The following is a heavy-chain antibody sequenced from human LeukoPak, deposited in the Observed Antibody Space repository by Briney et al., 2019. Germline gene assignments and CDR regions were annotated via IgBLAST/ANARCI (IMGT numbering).Heavy chain of an antibody. V-gene: IGHV3-74*01. CDR2: INNEGSGT. J-gene: IGHJ4*02. D-gene: IGHD1-1*01. CDR1: GFSFSAYW. CDR3: VRYDVEARRFDY. Sequence: GGSLRLSCAASGFSFSAYWMHWVRHAPGKGLVWVSRINNEGSGTDYADAVKGRFTISRVNVENTLYLQMNSLSADDTAMYYCVRYDVEARRFDYWGQGTLVTVSS.